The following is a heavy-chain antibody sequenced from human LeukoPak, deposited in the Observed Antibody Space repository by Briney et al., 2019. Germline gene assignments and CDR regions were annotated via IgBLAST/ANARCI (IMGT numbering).Heavy chain of an antibody. CDR2: MSSSSSLI. CDR3: VKNRQSSSSDFDY. J-gene: IGHJ4*02. CDR1: GFTFRIYS. V-gene: IGHV3-21*06. D-gene: IGHD6-6*01. Sequence: GGSLRLSCVASGFTFRIYSMNWVRQAPGKGLEWGASMSSSSSLITYADSIKGGFTISRDNAKNPLYLQMNSLRAEDTAVYYCVKNRQSSSSDFDYWGQGTLVTVSS.